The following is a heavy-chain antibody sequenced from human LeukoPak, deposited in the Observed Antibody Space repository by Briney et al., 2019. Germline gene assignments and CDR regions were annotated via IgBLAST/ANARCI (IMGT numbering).Heavy chain of an antibody. CDR3: ARRAGAYSHPYDY. V-gene: IGHV3-53*01. CDR2: IRPSGDNT. CDR1: GFTVSSNY. J-gene: IGHJ4*02. D-gene: IGHD4/OR15-4a*01. Sequence: PGGSLRLSCAASGFTVSSNYMSWVRQAPGRGLEWVSSIRPSGDNTYYGDSVKGRFTISRDNSKNTLYLQMNSLRAEDTAVYYCARRAGAYSHPYDYWGQGTLVTVSS.